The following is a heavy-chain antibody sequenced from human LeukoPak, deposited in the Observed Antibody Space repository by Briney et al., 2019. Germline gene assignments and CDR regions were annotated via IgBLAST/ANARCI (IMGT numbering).Heavy chain of an antibody. D-gene: IGHD3-16*01. V-gene: IGHV4-4*07. Sequence: SETLSLTCSVSDGSISSYYWSWIRQSAGKGLEWIGRVYTSGSTNDNPSLKSRVTMSVDTSKNQFSLRLSSVTAADTAVYYCARDVLGWGSNWYFDLWGRGTLVTVSS. CDR1: DGSISSYY. CDR2: VYTSGST. CDR3: ARDVLGWGSNWYFDL. J-gene: IGHJ2*01.